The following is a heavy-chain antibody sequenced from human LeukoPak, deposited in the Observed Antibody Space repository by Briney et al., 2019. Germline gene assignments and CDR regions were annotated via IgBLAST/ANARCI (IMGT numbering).Heavy chain of an antibody. D-gene: IGHD3-16*01. V-gene: IGHV3-15*01. CDR3: TTQMGEDY. J-gene: IGHJ4*02. CDR2: IKSKTDGGTT. Sequence: PGESLRLSCAASGFAFNYAWVSWVRQAPGKGLEWIGRIKSKTDGGTTDYAAPVKGRFTISRDDSKNTLYLQMNSLKTEDTAVYYCTTQMGEDYWGQGTLVTVSS. CDR1: GFAFNYAW.